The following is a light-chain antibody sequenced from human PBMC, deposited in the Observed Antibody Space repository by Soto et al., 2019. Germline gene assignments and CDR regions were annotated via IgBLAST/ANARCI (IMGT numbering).Light chain of an antibody. J-gene: IGLJ2*01. CDR1: RSDIGGYNF. Sequence: QSALTQPRSVSGSPGQSVTISCTGTRSDIGGYNFVSWYQQHPGKAPKVMIYDVGKRPSGVPDRFSGSKSGNTASLASSGLQADDEGDYYCCSYAGSYTLVFGGGTKRTVL. CDR2: DVG. V-gene: IGLV2-11*01. CDR3: CSYAGSYTLV.